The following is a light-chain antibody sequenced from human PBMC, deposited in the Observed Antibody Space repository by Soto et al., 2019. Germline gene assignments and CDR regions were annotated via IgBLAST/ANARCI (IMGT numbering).Light chain of an antibody. V-gene: IGLV1-44*01. CDR2: NNN. CDR1: SSDIGSNT. J-gene: IGLJ2*01. Sequence: QSVLTQPPSASGTTGQRVTISCSGGSSDIGSNTVNWYQQVPGTAPKLLIYNNNQRPSGVPDRFSGSRSGTSASLAISGLQSEDEGDYYCAAWDGTLNGVLFGGGTKVTVL. CDR3: AAWDGTLNGVL.